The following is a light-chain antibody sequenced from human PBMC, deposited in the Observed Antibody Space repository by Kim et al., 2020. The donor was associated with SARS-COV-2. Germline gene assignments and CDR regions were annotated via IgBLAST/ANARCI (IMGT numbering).Light chain of an antibody. CDR1: SSDVGGYIF. CDR3: TSYTSTSTLV. V-gene: IGLV2-14*03. Sequence: GQAVTVSCTGTSSDVGGYIFVSWDQQQPCKAPKLIIYDVSHRPSGVSNRFSGSKSGNRASLTIFGLQAEDEADYYCTSYTSTSTLVFGGGTQLTVL. CDR2: DVS. J-gene: IGLJ2*01.